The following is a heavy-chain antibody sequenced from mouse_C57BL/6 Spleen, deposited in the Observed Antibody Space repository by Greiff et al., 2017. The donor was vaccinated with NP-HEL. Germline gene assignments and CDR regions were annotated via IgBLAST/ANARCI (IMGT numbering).Heavy chain of an antibody. V-gene: IGHV1-64*01. CDR3: ARRAGHYYAMDY. CDR2: IHPNSGST. CDR1: GYTFTSYW. Sequence: QVQLQQSGAELVKPGASVKLSCKASGYTFTSYWMHWVKQRPGQGLEWIGMIHPNSGSTNYNEKFKSKATLTVDKSSSTAYMQLSSLTSEDSAVYYCARRAGHYYAMDYWGQGTSVTVSS. D-gene: IGHD3-3*01. J-gene: IGHJ4*01.